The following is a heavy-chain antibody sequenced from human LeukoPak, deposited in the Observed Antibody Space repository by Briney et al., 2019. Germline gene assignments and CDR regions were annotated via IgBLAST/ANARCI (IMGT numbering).Heavy chain of an antibody. V-gene: IGHV1-2*02. CDR1: GYTFTGYY. D-gene: IGHD3-3*01. CDR2: INPNSGGT. J-gene: IGHJ4*02. Sequence: ASVKVSCKASGYTFTGYYMHWVRQAPGQGLEWMGWINPNSGGTNYAQKFQGRVTMTRDTSISTAYMELSRLRSDDTAMYYCARYYDFWSGYPLSWGQGTLVTVSS. CDR3: ARYYDFWSGYPLS.